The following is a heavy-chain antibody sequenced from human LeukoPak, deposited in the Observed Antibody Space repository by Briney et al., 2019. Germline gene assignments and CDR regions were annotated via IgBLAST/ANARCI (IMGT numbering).Heavy chain of an antibody. CDR1: GFTFDDYG. J-gene: IGHJ3*02. Sequence: GRSLTLSCAASGFTFDDYGMSWVRQAPAKGREWVAGVNWNGGSTGYADSVKGRFTISRDNAKNSLYLQMNSLRAEDTALYYCARDRDPSGPDAFDIWGQGTMVTVSS. CDR3: ARDRDPSGPDAFDI. D-gene: IGHD3-10*01. CDR2: VNWNGGST. V-gene: IGHV3-20*04.